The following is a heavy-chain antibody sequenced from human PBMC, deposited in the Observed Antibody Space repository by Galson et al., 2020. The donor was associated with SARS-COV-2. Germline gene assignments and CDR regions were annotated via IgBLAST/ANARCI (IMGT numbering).Heavy chain of an antibody. J-gene: IGHJ4*02. V-gene: IGHV3-30*02. CDR3: AKDDYGDYVALDY. CDR2: IRYDGSNK. CDR1: VFTFSSYG. Sequence: GGSLRLSCAASVFTFSSYGMHWVRQAPGKGLEWVAFIRYDGSNKYYADSVKGRFTISRDNSKNTLYLQMNSLRAEDTAVYYCAKDDYGDYVALDYWGQGTLVTVSS. D-gene: IGHD4-17*01.